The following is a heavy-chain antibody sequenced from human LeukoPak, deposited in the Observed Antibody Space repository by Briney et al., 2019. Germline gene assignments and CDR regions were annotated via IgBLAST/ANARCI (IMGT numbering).Heavy chain of an antibody. V-gene: IGHV3-7*02. Sequence: GGSLRLSCAASGFTFSRYWMSWVRQAPGKGPEWVANIKEDGSVKYYVESVKGRFTISRDNAKNSLYLQMNSLRAEDTAVYYCAASITMFDYWGQGTLVTVSS. J-gene: IGHJ4*02. CDR2: IKEDGSVK. CDR1: GFTFSRYW. D-gene: IGHD3-10*01. CDR3: AASITMFDY.